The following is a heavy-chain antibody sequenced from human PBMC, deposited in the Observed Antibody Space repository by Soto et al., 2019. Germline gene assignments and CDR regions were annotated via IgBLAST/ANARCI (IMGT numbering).Heavy chain of an antibody. CDR1: GFTFSSYD. D-gene: IGHD6-13*01. CDR2: IGTAGDT. Sequence: EVQLVESGGGLVQPGGSLRLSCAASGFTFSSYDMHWVRQATGKGLEWVSAIGTAGDTYYPGSVKGRFTISRENAKNSLYIQMNSLRAGDTAVYYCARGFLAAAGVYYFDYWGQGTLVTVSS. V-gene: IGHV3-13*04. J-gene: IGHJ4*02. CDR3: ARGFLAAAGVYYFDY.